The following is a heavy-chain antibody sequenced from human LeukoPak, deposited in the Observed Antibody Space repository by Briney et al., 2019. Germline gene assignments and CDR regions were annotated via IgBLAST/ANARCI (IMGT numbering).Heavy chain of an antibody. CDR3: ARESYYGSGSYYRFDY. V-gene: IGHV1-18*01. D-gene: IGHD3-10*01. CDR1: GYTFTSYG. CDR2: ISAYNGNT. Sequence: ASVKVSCTASGYTFTSYGISWVRQAPGQGLEWMGWISAYNGNTNYAQKFQGRVTITADESTSTAYMELSSLRSEDTAVYYCARESYYGSGSYYRFDYWGQGTLVTVSS. J-gene: IGHJ4*02.